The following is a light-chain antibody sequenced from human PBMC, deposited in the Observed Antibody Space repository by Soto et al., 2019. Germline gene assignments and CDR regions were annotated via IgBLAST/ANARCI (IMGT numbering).Light chain of an antibody. CDR2: WAS. CDR1: QSVLYSSNNKNY. Sequence: DIVMTQSPDSLAVSLGERATINCKSSQSVLYSSNNKNYLAWYQQKPRQPPKLLIYWASTRESGVPDRFSGSGSGTSFTLTISSLQSEDVAVYSCQQYYSTPYTFGQGTKLEIK. CDR3: QQYYSTPYT. V-gene: IGKV4-1*01. J-gene: IGKJ2*01.